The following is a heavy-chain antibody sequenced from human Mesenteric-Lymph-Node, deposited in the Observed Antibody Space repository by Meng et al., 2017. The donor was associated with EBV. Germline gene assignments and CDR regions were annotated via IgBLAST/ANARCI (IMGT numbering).Heavy chain of an antibody. CDR2: IYWDDSK. Sequence: QITVKESVPTLGKPTQTLTLTCTFSGFSLTTSGEGVGWIRQPPGKALEWLAVIYWDDSKRYIPSLRNRLAITQDTSKNQVVLTMTNMDPVDSATYFCAHLITGYNPHFLDYWGQGTLVTVSS. J-gene: IGHJ4*02. CDR3: AHLITGYNPHFLDY. D-gene: IGHD5-24*01. CDR1: GFSLTTSGEG. V-gene: IGHV2-5*02.